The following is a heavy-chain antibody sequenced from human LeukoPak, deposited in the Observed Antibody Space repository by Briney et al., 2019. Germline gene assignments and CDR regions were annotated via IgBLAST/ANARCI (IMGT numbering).Heavy chain of an antibody. V-gene: IGHV4-38-2*02. J-gene: IGHJ4*02. CDR3: ARLENKYQLF. CDR2: IYHSGST. CDR1: GYSISSGYY. D-gene: IGHD2-2*01. Sequence: SETLSLTCTVSGYSISSGYYWGWIRQPPGKGLEWIGSIYHSGSTYYNPSLKSRVTISVDTSENQFSLKLSSVTAADTAVYYCARLENKYQLFWGQGTLVTVSS.